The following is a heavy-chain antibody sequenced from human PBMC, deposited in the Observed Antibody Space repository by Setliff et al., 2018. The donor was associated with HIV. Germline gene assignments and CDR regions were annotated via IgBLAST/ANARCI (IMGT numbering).Heavy chain of an antibody. J-gene: IGHJ4*02. Sequence: PAGSLTLSCIVSAFSFNNYYMTWVRQAPGKGMEWVANINSDGTEKNYADSVRGRFTISRDNSKKSVYLQMNGLRVEDTAVYYCGRLRINDYWGQGTPVTVSS. CDR2: INSDGTEK. CDR1: AFSFNNYY. CDR3: GRLRINDY. V-gene: IGHV3-7*01.